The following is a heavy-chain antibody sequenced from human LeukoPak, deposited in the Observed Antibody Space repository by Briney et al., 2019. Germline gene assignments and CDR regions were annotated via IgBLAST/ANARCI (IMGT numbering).Heavy chain of an antibody. CDR3: ARGIVGAND. CDR2: INHSGST. CDR1: GGSFSGFY. D-gene: IGHD1-26*01. Sequence: SETLSLTCAVYGGSFSGFYWSWIRQPPGKGLEWIGEINHSGSTNYNPSLKSRVTISVDTSKNQFSLKLSSVTAADTAVYYCARGIVGANDWGQGTLVTVSS. J-gene: IGHJ4*02. V-gene: IGHV4-34*01.